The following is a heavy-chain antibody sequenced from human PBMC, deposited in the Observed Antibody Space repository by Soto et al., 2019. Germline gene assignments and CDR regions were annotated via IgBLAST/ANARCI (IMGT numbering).Heavy chain of an antibody. CDR3: VRDDIGVGIDY. CDR2: INNDGSDT. CDR1: GFTFSTYW. J-gene: IGHJ4*02. D-gene: IGHD1-26*01. V-gene: IGHV3-74*03. Sequence: PGGSLRLSCAASGFTFSTYWMHWVRQAPGKGLMWVSHINNDGSDTTYADSVKGRFTISRDNAKNTVYLQMNSLRAEDTAVYYCVRDDIGVGIDYWGLGTLVTVSS.